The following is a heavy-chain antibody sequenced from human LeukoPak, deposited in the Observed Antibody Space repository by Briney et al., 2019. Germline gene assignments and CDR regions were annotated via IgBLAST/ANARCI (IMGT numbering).Heavy chain of an antibody. Sequence: VASVKVSCKASGYTFTSYDINWVRQATGQGLEWMGWMNPNSGNTGYAQKFQGRVTITRNTSISTAYMELSSLRSEDTAVYYCAREPLSMTTSIWGQGTMVTVSS. J-gene: IGHJ3*02. CDR1: GYTFTSYD. CDR2: MNPNSGNT. V-gene: IGHV1-8*03. D-gene: IGHD4-17*01. CDR3: AREPLSMTTSI.